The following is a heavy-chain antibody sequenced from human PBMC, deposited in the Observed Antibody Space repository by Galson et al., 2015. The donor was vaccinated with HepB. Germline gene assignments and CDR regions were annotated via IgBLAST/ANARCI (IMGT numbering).Heavy chain of an antibody. J-gene: IGHJ4*02. CDR1: GFTFSSYW. CDR2: IKEDGSEK. Sequence: SLRLSCAASGFTFSSYWMSWVRQAPGKGLEWVANIKEDGSEKYYVDSVKGRFTISRDNAKNSLYLQMNSLRAEDTAFYYCARGKAQSGGASLFDYWGQGTLVTVSS. V-gene: IGHV3-7*03. D-gene: IGHD3-16*01. CDR3: ARGKAQSGGASLFDY.